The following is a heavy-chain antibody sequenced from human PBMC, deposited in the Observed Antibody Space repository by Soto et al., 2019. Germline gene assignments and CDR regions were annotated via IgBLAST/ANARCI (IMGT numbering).Heavy chain of an antibody. D-gene: IGHD3-10*01. V-gene: IGHV4-34*01. Sequence: TSETLSLTCAVYGGSFSGYYWSWIRQPPGKGLEWIGEINHSGSTNYNPSLKSRVTISLHTSRNHFSLKLSSVTAADTAVYYCARYHFGSGRLDPWGQGTLVTVSS. CDR2: INHSGST. CDR1: GGSFSGYY. CDR3: ARYHFGSGRLDP. J-gene: IGHJ5*02.